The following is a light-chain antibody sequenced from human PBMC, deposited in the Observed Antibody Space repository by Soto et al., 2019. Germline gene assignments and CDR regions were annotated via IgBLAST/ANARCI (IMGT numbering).Light chain of an antibody. V-gene: IGKV3-20*01. Sequence: EIVLTQSPGTLSLSPGERATLSCRSSQSVSSSYLAWYQQKPGQAPRLLLYDVSSRATGIPDRFSGSVSGTDFTVTISRLEPEDFAVYYCQQYGSSPTFGQGTKVEIK. CDR2: DVS. J-gene: IGKJ1*01. CDR3: QQYGSSPT. CDR1: QSVSSSY.